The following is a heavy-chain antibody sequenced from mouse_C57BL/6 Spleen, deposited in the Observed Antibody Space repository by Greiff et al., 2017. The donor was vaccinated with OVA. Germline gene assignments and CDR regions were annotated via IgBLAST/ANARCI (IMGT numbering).Heavy chain of an antibody. D-gene: IGHD4-1*01. Sequence: VQLKESGAELVRPGASVKLSCTASGFNIKDDYMHWVKQRPEQGLEWIGWIDPENGDTEYASKFQGKATITADTSSNTAYLQLSSLTSEDTAVYYCTTGLGRGFAYWGQGTLVTVSA. CDR1: GFNIKDDY. CDR3: TTGLGRGFAY. CDR2: IDPENGDT. J-gene: IGHJ3*01. V-gene: IGHV14-4*01.